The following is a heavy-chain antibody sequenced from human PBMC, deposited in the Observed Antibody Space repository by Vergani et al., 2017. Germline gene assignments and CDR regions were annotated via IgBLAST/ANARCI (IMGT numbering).Heavy chain of an antibody. Sequence: QVQLVQSGAEVKKPGSSVKVSCKASGGTFSSYAISWVRQAPGQGLEWMGGIIPIFGTANYAQKFQGRVTITADESTSTAYMELSSLRSEDTAVYYCAAGTSFGVVRGVNYYYYYMDVWGKGTTVTVSS. CDR3: AAGTSFGVVRGVNYYYYYMDV. J-gene: IGHJ6*03. V-gene: IGHV1-69*01. D-gene: IGHD3-3*01. CDR1: GGTFSSYA. CDR2: IIPIFGTA.